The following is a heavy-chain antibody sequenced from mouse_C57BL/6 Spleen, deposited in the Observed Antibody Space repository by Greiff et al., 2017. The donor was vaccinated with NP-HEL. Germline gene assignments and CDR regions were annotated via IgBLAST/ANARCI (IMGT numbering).Heavy chain of an antibody. CDR2: IDPSDSET. Sequence: VKLQQPGAELVRPGSSVKLSCKASGYTFTSYWMHWVKQRPIQGLEWIGNIDPSDSETHYNQKFKDKATLTVDKSSSTAYMQLSSLTSEDSAVYYCARGVYYDYGYAMDYWGQGTSVTVSS. CDR1: GYTFTSYW. D-gene: IGHD2-4*01. J-gene: IGHJ4*01. CDR3: ARGVYYDYGYAMDY. V-gene: IGHV1-52*01.